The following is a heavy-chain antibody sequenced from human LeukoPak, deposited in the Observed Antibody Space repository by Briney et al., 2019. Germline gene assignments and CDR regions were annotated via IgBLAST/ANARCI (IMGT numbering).Heavy chain of an antibody. D-gene: IGHD3-22*01. Sequence: PSETLSLTCTVSGGSISSYYWSWIRQPPGKGLEWIGYIYYSGSTNYNPSLKSRVTISVDTSKNQFSLKLSSVTAADTAVYYCARDMGSSYYYDSSGLDYWGQGTLVTVSS. V-gene: IGHV4-59*01. CDR2: IYYSGST. CDR1: GGSISSYY. J-gene: IGHJ4*02. CDR3: ARDMGSSYYYDSSGLDY.